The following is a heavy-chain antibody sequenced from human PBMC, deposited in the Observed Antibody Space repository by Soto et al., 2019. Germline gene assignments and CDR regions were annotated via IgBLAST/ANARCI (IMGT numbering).Heavy chain of an antibody. D-gene: IGHD3-10*01. CDR1: GYTFTSYG. J-gene: IGHJ4*02. Sequence: QVQLVQSGAEVKKPGASVKVSCKASGYTFTSYGISWVRQAPGQGLEWMGWISAYNGNTNYAQKPQGRVTMTTDTLPRTAYMELRSLRSDDTAVYYCARVYRITMVRGELSEYWGQGTLVTVSS. CDR3: ARVYRITMVRGELSEY. CDR2: ISAYNGNT. V-gene: IGHV1-18*01.